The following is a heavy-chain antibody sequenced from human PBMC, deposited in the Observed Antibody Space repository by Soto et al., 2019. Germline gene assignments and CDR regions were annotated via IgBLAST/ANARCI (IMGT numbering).Heavy chain of an antibody. CDR3: ARDLWVEPELYYYGMDV. CDR1: GDSISSADYY. Sequence: PWETLSLTCTVSGDSISSADYYWSWIRQTPGKGLEWIGHIFYSGTTYYNPSLKSRLTISVDTSKNHFSLRLTSVTAADTAVYYCARDLWVEPELYYYGMDVWGQVTTVTVSS. CDR2: IFYSGTT. D-gene: IGHD1-1*01. J-gene: IGHJ6*02. V-gene: IGHV4-30-4*01.